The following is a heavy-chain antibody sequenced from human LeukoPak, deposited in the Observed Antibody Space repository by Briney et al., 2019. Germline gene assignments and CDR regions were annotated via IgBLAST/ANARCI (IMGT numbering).Heavy chain of an antibody. J-gene: IGHJ4*02. CDR1: GGSISSDY. CDR2: VSYSGST. D-gene: IGHD3-9*01. V-gene: IGHV4-59*01. CDR3: ARAGGDILTAYYNYFDC. Sequence: PSETLSLTCTVSGGSISSDYWSWIRQPPGKGLEWIGYVSYSGSTNYNPSLKSRVTISEDTSKNQFSLKLSSVTAADTAVYYCARAGGDILTAYYNYFDCWGRGTLVTVSS.